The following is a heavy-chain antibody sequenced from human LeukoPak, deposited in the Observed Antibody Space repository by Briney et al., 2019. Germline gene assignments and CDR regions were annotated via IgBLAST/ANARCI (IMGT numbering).Heavy chain of an antibody. CDR2: INPKNGGT. Sequence: VASVKVSCKASGYTFTDYYIHWVRQAPGQGLEWMGWINPKNGGTNYAQKFQGRVTMTRDTSIGTLYMELSRLRSDDTAIYYCAREASGGSYYAYWGQGTLVTVSA. CDR3: AREASGGSYYAY. CDR1: GYTFTDYY. V-gene: IGHV1-2*02. D-gene: IGHD1-26*01. J-gene: IGHJ4*02.